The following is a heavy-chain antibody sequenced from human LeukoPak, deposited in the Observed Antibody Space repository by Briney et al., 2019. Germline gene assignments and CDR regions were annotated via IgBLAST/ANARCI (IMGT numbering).Heavy chain of an antibody. CDR3: AGEIAARPYYYYGMDV. CDR1: GGSISSYY. CDR2: IYYSGST. D-gene: IGHD6-6*01. Sequence: SETLSLTSTVSGGSISSYYWSWIRQPPGKGLEWIGYIYYSGSTNYNPSLKSRVTISVDTSKNQFSLKLSSVTAADTAVYYCAGEIAARPYYYYGMDVWGQGTTVTVSS. J-gene: IGHJ6*02. V-gene: IGHV4-59*01.